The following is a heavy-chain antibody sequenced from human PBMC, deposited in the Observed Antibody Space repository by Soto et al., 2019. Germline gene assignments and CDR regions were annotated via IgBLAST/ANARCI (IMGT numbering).Heavy chain of an antibody. Sequence: GGSLRLSCAASGFTFSSYGMHWVRQAPGKGLEWVALISYDGSNKYYADSVKGRFTSSRDNSKNTLSLQVSSLRPEDTAVYYCAKDRDSSGWFSGYYYGVDVWGQGTTVTVSS. J-gene: IGHJ6*02. D-gene: IGHD6-19*01. CDR3: AKDRDSSGWFSGYYYGVDV. CDR1: GFTFSSYG. V-gene: IGHV3-30*18. CDR2: ISYDGSNK.